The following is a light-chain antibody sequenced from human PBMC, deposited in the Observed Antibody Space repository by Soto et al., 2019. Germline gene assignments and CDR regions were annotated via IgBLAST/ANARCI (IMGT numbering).Light chain of an antibody. J-gene: IGLJ1*01. Sequence: QSVLTQPASVSGSPGQSITISCTGSSSDVGAYNYVSWYLQHPGKAPKLLIYGVGNRPSGVSARFSGSKSGDTASLTISGLQAEDEADYYCSSYAHSSIYVFGTGTKVTVL. CDR2: GVG. V-gene: IGLV2-14*01. CDR3: SSYAHSSIYV. CDR1: SSDVGAYNY.